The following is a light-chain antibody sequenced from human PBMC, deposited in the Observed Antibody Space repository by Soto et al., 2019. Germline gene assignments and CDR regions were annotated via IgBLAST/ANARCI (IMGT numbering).Light chain of an antibody. CDR3: QQYGSSPRT. J-gene: IGKJ1*01. CDR1: QSVSSSY. Sequence: EIVLTQSPGTLSLSPGERATLSCRASQSVSSSYLAWYQQKPGQAPRLLIYGASSRATGIPDRFSGSGSGKDFTLTISRLEPEDFAVYYCQQYGSSPRTFGQGTMVEIK. CDR2: GAS. V-gene: IGKV3-20*01.